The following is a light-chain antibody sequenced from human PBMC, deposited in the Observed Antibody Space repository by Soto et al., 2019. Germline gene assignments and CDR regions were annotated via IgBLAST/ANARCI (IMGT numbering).Light chain of an antibody. CDR3: SSYAGSVYV. CDR2: EVS. J-gene: IGLJ1*01. Sequence: QSALTQPPSASGSPGQSVTISCTGASSDVGGYNYVSWYQQHPGKAPKLIIYEVSKRPSGVPDRFSGSKSGNTASLTVSGLHAEDEADYYCSSYAGSVYVFGTGTKLTVL. V-gene: IGLV2-8*01. CDR1: SSDVGGYNY.